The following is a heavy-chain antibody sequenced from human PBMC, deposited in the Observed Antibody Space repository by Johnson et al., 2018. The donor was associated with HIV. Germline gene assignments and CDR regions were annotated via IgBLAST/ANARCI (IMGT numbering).Heavy chain of an antibody. Sequence: VQLVESGGGLVQPGRSLRLSCAASGFTFDDYAMHWVRQAPGKGLEWVSGISASGRDIYYGDSVKGRFTISRDNAKNSLYLQMNSLRAEDTAVYYCARRLAHYYDTGGAFDIWGQGTMVTVSS. J-gene: IGHJ3*02. CDR3: ARRLAHYYDTGGAFDI. CDR1: GFTFDDYA. CDR2: ISASGRDI. D-gene: IGHD3-22*01. V-gene: IGHV3-9*01.